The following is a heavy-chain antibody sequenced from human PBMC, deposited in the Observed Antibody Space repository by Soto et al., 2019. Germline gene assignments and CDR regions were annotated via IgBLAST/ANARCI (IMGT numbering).Heavy chain of an antibody. Sequence: PGGSLRLSCAASGFTFSSYSMNWVRQAPGKGLEWVSSISSSSSYIYYADSVKGRFTISRDNAKNSLYLQMNSPRAEDTAVYYCARDKAKGSGSFDYWGQGTLVTVSS. D-gene: IGHD6-19*01. CDR1: GFTFSSYS. V-gene: IGHV3-21*01. CDR3: ARDKAKGSGSFDY. CDR2: ISSSSSYI. J-gene: IGHJ4*02.